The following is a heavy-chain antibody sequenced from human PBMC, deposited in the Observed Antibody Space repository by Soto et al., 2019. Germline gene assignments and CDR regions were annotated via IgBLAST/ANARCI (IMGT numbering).Heavy chain of an antibody. CDR2: IYYSGRT. Sequence: SETLSLTCTVSGGSVSSGDYYWSWIRQPPGKGLEWIGYIYYSGRTNYNPSLKSRVTISLETSKNQFSLELTSVTAADTAMYYCARDHVLSAVTFDYWGQGALVTVSS. J-gene: IGHJ4*02. V-gene: IGHV4-61*08. CDR3: ARDHVLSAVTFDY. CDR1: GGSVSSGDYY. D-gene: IGHD2-15*01.